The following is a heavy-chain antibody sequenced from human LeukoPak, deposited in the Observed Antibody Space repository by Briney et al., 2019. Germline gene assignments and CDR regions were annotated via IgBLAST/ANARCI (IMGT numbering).Heavy chain of an antibody. V-gene: IGHV3-74*01. CDR3: ARDRGYTFDY. D-gene: IGHD5-24*01. Sequence: GGSLRLSCAASGFTFSSYGMHWVRQAPGKGLVWVSLIRSDGSSTSYADSVKGRFTITRDNAQNTLFLQMNSLRAEDTAVYYCARDRGYTFDYWGQGTLVTVSS. CDR2: IRSDGSST. CDR1: GFTFSSYG. J-gene: IGHJ4*02.